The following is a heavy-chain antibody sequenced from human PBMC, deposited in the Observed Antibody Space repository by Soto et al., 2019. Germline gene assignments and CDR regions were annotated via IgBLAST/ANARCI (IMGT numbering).Heavy chain of an antibody. Sequence: SETLSLTCAVYDGSFSGYYWSWIRQPPGKGLEWIGEISHGGGTNYSPSLKSRVTISVDTSKKHFSLELSSVTAADTAVYFCARPHYESNTFYSFFDYWGQGTLVTVSS. CDR2: ISHGGGT. CDR3: ARPHYESNTFYSFFDY. V-gene: IGHV4-34*01. CDR1: DGSFSGYY. J-gene: IGHJ4*02. D-gene: IGHD3-22*01.